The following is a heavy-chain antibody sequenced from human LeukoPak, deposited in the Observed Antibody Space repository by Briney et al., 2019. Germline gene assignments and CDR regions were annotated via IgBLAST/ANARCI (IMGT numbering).Heavy chain of an antibody. CDR1: KFTFSSYA. J-gene: IGHJ4*02. D-gene: IGHD6-19*01. CDR2: ISGSGSNT. Sequence: GGSLRLSCAASKFTFSSYAMSWVRQAPGKGLEWVSSISGSGSNTYYADSVKGRFTISRDNSKNTLYLQMNSLRAEDTAMYYCATDRVAGRRPLLELGYWGQGTLVTVSS. CDR3: ATDRVAGRRPLLELGY. V-gene: IGHV3-23*01.